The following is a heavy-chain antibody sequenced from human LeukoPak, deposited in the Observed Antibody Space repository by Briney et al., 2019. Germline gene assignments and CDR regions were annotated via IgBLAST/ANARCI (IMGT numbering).Heavy chain of an antibody. CDR2: IIPIFGTA. CDR1: GGTFSSYA. J-gene: IGHJ3*02. D-gene: IGHD4-17*01. CDR3: ATTYGDRDAFDI. Sequence: ASVEVSCKASGGTFSSYAISWVRQAPGQGLEWMGGIIPIFGTANYAQKFQGRVTITADESTSTAYMELSSLRSEDTAVYYCATTYGDRDAFDIWGQGTMVTVSS. V-gene: IGHV1-69*13.